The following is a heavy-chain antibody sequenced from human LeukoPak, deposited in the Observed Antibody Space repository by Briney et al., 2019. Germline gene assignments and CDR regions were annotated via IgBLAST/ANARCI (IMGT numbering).Heavy chain of an antibody. CDR3: ARDRQLHYFDY. CDR1: GFTFSSYE. V-gene: IGHV3-48*03. D-gene: IGHD2-2*01. CDR2: ISSSGSTI. J-gene: IGHJ4*02. Sequence: GGSLRLSCAASGFTFSSYEMNWVRQAPGKGLEWVSYISSSGSTIYYADSVKGRFTISRDSSKNTLYLQMNSLRAEDTGVYYCARDRQLHYFDYWGQGTLVTVSS.